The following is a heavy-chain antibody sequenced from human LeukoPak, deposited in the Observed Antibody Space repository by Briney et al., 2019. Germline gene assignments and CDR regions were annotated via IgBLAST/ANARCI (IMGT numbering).Heavy chain of an antibody. Sequence: PSETLSLTCTVSGGSISSYYWSWIRQPPEKGLEWIGYIYYSGSTNYNPSLKSRVTISVDTSKNQFSLKLSSVTAADTAVYYCARVVSYYYYGMDVWGQGTTVTVSS. CDR3: ARVVSYYYYGMDV. J-gene: IGHJ6*02. CDR2: IYYSGST. V-gene: IGHV4-59*01. CDR1: GGSISSYY.